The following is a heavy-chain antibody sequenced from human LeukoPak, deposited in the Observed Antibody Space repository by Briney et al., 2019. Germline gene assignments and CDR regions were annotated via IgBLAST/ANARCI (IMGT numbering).Heavy chain of an antibody. CDR2: IDPDRGGT. J-gene: IGHJ5*02. CDR1: GYTFTGFY. Sequence: ASVKVSCKASGYTFTGFYMHWVRQSPGQGLEWMGWIDPDRGGTDYAQNFQDRVAMSRDTSMNMAYMELSSLRFDDTAVYYCAKGGGHRITLDYNWFDPWGQGTLVTVSS. D-gene: IGHD3-16*02. CDR3: AKGGGHRITLDYNWFDP. V-gene: IGHV1-2*02.